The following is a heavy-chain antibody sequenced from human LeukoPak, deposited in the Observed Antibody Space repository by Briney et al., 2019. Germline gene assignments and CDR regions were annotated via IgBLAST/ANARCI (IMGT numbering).Heavy chain of an antibody. D-gene: IGHD5-12*01. Sequence: GGSLRLSCAPSGFTFSSYVMHWVRQAPGQGLEWMGGIIPIFGTANYAQKFRGRVTITADKSTSTAYMELSSLRSEDTAVYYCARASRGPRGYSANDYWGQGTLVTVSS. CDR1: GFTFSSYV. J-gene: IGHJ4*02. CDR2: IIPIFGTA. CDR3: ARASRGPRGYSANDY. V-gene: IGHV1-69*06.